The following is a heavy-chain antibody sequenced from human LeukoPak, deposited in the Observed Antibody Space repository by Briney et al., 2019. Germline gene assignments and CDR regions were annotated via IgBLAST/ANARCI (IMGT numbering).Heavy chain of an antibody. V-gene: IGHV3-30*04. CDR2: ILYDGSNK. D-gene: IGHD5-18*01. CDR3: ARDQYSNGPYYFDY. CDR1: GFTFSNYA. J-gene: IGHJ4*02. Sequence: SGGSLRLSCAASGFTFSNYALHWVRQAPGKGLEWVAVILYDGSNKYYADSVKGRFTISRDNSKNTLYLQMNSLRAEDTAVYYCARDQYSNGPYYFDYWAQGTLVTVSS.